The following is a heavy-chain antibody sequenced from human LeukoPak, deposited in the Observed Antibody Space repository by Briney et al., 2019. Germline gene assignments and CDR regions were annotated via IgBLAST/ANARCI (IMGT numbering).Heavy chain of an antibody. CDR1: GFTFSSYA. D-gene: IGHD2-2*01. Sequence: GGSLRLXCAASGFTFSSYAMSWVRQAPGKGLEWVSAISGSGGSTYYADSVKGRFTISRDNSKNTLYLQMNSLRAEDTAVYYCAKLLVPAAILDYFDYWGQGTLVTVSS. CDR3: AKLLVPAAILDYFDY. J-gene: IGHJ4*02. CDR2: ISGSGGST. V-gene: IGHV3-23*01.